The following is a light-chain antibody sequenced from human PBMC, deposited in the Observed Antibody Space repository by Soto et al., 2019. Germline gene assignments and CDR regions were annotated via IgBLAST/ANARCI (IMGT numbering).Light chain of an antibody. CDR1: QSVVSSH. CDR3: QQYENAPKT. Sequence: EIVLTQSPGTLSLSPGERATLSCRASQSVVSSHLAWYQQKPGQAPRLLIYGVSSRATGIPDRFSGSGSGTDFTLSISGLEPEDFAVYYCQQYENAPKTFGQGTKVEIK. CDR2: GVS. J-gene: IGKJ1*01. V-gene: IGKV3-20*01.